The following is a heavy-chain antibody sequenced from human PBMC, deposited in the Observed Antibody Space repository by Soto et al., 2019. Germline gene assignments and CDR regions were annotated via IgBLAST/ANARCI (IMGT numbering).Heavy chain of an antibody. CDR1: GYMFTGFY. J-gene: IGHJ4*02. Sequence: ASVKVSCKASGYMFTGFYLHWVRQAPGQGLEWMGWINPNTGATTYAQNFQGRVTLTSDTSISTAYMELSRLISDDTAVFYCARQSCSSTSCFYDYWGPGTLVTVSS. CDR3: ARQSCSSTSCFYDY. CDR2: INPNTGAT. V-gene: IGHV1-2*02. D-gene: IGHD2-2*01.